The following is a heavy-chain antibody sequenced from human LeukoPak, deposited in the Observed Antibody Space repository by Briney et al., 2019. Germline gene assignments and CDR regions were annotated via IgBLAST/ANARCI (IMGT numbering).Heavy chain of an antibody. V-gene: IGHV1-46*01. D-gene: IGHD4-17*01. CDR2: INSSGGST. Sequence: ASVKVSCKASGYTVTGYYMHWVRQAPGQGLEWMGIINSSGGSTSYAQKFQGRVTMTRDTSTSTVYMELSSLTSEDTAVYYCARGLRRYFDHWGQGTLVTVSS. J-gene: IGHJ4*02. CDR3: ARGLRRYFDH. CDR1: GYTVTGYY.